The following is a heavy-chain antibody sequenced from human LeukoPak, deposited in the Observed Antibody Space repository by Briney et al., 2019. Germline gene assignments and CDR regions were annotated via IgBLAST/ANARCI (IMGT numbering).Heavy chain of an antibody. V-gene: IGHV5-51*01. Sequence: GESLKISCKGSGYSFTSYWIGWVRQTPGKGLEWMGIIYPGDSDTRYSPSFQGQVIISAEKSISTAYLQWSSLKASDTALYYCASRKKGMATAGLDYWGQGTLVTVSS. J-gene: IGHJ4*02. CDR2: IYPGDSDT. D-gene: IGHD5-24*01. CDR3: ASRKKGMATAGLDY. CDR1: GYSFTSYW.